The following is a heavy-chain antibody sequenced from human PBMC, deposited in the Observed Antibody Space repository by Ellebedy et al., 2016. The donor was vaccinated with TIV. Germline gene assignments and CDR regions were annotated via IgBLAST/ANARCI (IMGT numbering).Heavy chain of an antibody. CDR3: ARKTGNRADFDI. Sequence: AASVKVSCKASGYTLTSYGISWVRQAPGQGLEWMGWINTNSGRTKYAQKFQDWVTITRDTSISTAYMDVTSLRTDDTAVYYCARKTGNRADFDIWGQGSMVAVSS. V-gene: IGHV1-2*04. J-gene: IGHJ3*02. CDR2: INTNSGRT. CDR1: GYTLTSYG. D-gene: IGHD7-27*01.